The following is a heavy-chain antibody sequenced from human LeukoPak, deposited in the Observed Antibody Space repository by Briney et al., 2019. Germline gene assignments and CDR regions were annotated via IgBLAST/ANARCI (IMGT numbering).Heavy chain of an antibody. J-gene: IGHJ5*02. CDR3: ARAVGASRFDP. CDR1: GFTFSAFW. V-gene: IGHV3-7*01. Sequence: GGSLRLSCAASGFTFSAFWMTWVRQAPGEGLEWVATIKQDVGETFYVDSVKGRFTISRDNANNSVYLQMNSLRAEDTAVYYCARAVGASRFDPWGQGTQVTVPS. CDR2: IKQDVGET. D-gene: IGHD1-26*01.